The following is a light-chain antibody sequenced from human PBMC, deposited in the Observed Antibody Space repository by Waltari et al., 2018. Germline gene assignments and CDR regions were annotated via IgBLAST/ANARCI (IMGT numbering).Light chain of an antibody. CDR2: GAS. V-gene: IGKV3-20*01. J-gene: IGKJ4*01. CDR1: QTVSSSY. CDR3: QQYGNSPPT. Sequence: EIVLTQSPGTLSLSPGETATLSCRASQTVSSSYLAWYQQKPGRSPRLLFYGASIRATGFPDRFNGSGSGSDFTLTISRLEPEDFAVHYCQQYGNSPPTFGGGTRVEIK.